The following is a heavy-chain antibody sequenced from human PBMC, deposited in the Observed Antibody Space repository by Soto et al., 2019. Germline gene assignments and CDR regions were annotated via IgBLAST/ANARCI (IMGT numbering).Heavy chain of an antibody. D-gene: IGHD1-7*01. J-gene: IGHJ5*02. V-gene: IGHV3-23*01. CDR3: AKNYRGSVAGPIYNWFDL. Sequence: GGSLRLSCAASGFTFSTYAMSWVRQAPGKGLEWVSSISGSGGSTVYADSVKGRFTISRDNSENTLYVQMNSLRADDTAVYYCAKNYRGSVAGPIYNWFDLWGQGTLVTVSS. CDR2: ISGSGGST. CDR1: GFTFSTYA.